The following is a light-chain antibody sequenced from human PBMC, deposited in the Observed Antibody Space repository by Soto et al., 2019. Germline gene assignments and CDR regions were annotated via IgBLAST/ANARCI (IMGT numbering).Light chain of an antibody. V-gene: IGKV1-27*01. CDR3: QKYDGAPLS. CDR2: GAS. J-gene: IGKJ3*01. CDR1: QGIGTY. Sequence: DIQMTQSPSSLSASVGDRVTVTCRASQGIGTYLAWYQQKPGKVPELLIYGASTVQSGVPSRVSGSGSETDFTRTIHSLQPEDVATYYCQKYDGAPLSFGPGTKVDIK.